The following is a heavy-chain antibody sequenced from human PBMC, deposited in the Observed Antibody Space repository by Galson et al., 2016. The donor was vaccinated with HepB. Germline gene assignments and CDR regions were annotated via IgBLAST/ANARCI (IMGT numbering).Heavy chain of an antibody. CDR2: IYYTGTT. CDR3: ARGVGFYNSHGTPGHSRRWGMDV. CDR1: GGSISDYY. Sequence: SETLSLTCAVSGGSISDYYWTWIRQPPGKGLQWIGYIYYTGTTMYNPSLTSRVTISVDTSKNQFSLNLTSVTAADTAVYYCARGVGFYNSHGTPGHSRRWGMDVWGQGTMVSVSS. J-gene: IGHJ6*02. D-gene: IGHD3-22*01. V-gene: IGHV4-59*01.